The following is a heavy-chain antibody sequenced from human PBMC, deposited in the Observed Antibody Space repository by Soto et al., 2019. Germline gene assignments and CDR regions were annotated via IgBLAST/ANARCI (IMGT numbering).Heavy chain of an antibody. CDR3: ARGYSSGWYPFDY. V-gene: IGHV1-69*13. CDR2: IIPIFGTA. D-gene: IGHD6-19*01. Sequence: SVKVFCKASGGTFSSYAISWVRQAPGQGLEWMGGIIPIFGTANYAQKFQGRVTITADESTSTAYMELSSLRSEDTAVYYCARGYSSGWYPFDYWGQGTLVTVSS. CDR1: GGTFSSYA. J-gene: IGHJ4*02.